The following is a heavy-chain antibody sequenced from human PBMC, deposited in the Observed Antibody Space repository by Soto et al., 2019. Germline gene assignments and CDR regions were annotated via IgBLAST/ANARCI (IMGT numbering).Heavy chain of an antibody. V-gene: IGHV4-59*08. CDR1: GGSINNYY. CDR3: ARQRWFDY. CDR2: IYYSGST. Sequence: QVQLQESGPGLVKPSETLSLTCTVSGGSINNYYWSWIRQPPGKGLEWIGYIYYSGSTNYNPSLKSRVTLSLDTSRNPFSLKLNSVTAADTAVYYCARQRWFDYGGQGTLVTVSS. J-gene: IGHJ4*02.